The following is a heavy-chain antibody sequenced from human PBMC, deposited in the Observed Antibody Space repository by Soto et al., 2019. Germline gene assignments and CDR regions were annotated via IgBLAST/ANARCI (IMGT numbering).Heavy chain of an antibody. V-gene: IGHV3-7*01. CDR3: ARDAAFNRFYY. Sequence: EVQLVESGGDLVQPGGSLRLSCAASGFTFTSSWMAWVRLAPGNGLEWVANIDQDGSETNYVDSVKGRFTSSRDNAKNSLFLQMNSLRAEDTAVYYCARDAAFNRFYYWGQGTLVTVSS. CDR2: IDQDGSET. J-gene: IGHJ4*02. D-gene: IGHD6-13*01. CDR1: GFTFTSSW.